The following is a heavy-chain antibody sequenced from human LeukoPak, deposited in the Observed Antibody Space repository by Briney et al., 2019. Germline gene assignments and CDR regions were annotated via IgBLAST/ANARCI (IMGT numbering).Heavy chain of an antibody. J-gene: IGHJ5*02. D-gene: IGHD3-16*02. V-gene: IGHV1-46*01. Sequence: ASVKVSCKASGYTFTSYYMHWVRQAPGQGLEWMGIINPSGGSTSYAQKFQGRVTMTRDTSTSTVYMELSSLRSEDTAVYYCARESDVITFGGVIVHPPKLNWFDPWGQGTLVTVSP. CDR2: INPSGGST. CDR3: ARESDVITFGGVIVHPPKLNWFDP. CDR1: GYTFTSYY.